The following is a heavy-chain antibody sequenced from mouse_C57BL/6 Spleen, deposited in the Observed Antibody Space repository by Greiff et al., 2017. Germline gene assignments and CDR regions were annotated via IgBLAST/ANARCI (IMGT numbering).Heavy chain of an antibody. CDR2: ISDGGSYT. Sequence: EVQGVESGGGLVKPGGSLKLSCAASGFTFSSYAMSWVRQTPEKRLEWVATISDGGSYTYYPDNVKGRFTISRDNAKNNLYLQMSHLKSEDTAMYYCAREPCTVYYALDYWGQGTSVTVSS. V-gene: IGHV5-4*01. CDR3: AREPCTVYYALDY. CDR1: GFTFSSYA. J-gene: IGHJ4*01.